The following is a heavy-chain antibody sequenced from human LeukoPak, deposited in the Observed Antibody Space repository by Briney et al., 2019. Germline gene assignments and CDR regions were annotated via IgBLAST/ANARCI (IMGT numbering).Heavy chain of an antibody. J-gene: IGHJ6*03. CDR1: GYSISSAYY. CDR2: MYHSGST. D-gene: IGHD6-13*01. CDR3: ARDLKGLYSSPHYYYMDV. Sequence: SETLSLTCSVSGYSISSAYYWGWIRPPPGKGLEWIGTMYHSGSTNYNPSLKSRVTISVDTSKNQFSLKLSSVTAADTAVYYCARDLKGLYSSPHYYYMDVWGKGTTVTVSS. V-gene: IGHV4-38-2*02.